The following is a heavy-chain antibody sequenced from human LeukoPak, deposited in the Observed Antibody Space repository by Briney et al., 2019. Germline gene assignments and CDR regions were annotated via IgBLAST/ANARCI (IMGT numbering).Heavy chain of an antibody. CDR1: GFTFSSYW. Sequence: GGSLRLSCAASGFTFSSYWMNWARQAPGKGLEWVANIEQDGSEKHYVDSVKGRFIISRDNAKNSLYLQMDSLRAEDTAVYYCASPIYSFSSSSAFDYWGQGTLVTVSS. V-gene: IGHV3-7*01. CDR2: IEQDGSEK. J-gene: IGHJ4*02. D-gene: IGHD6-6*01. CDR3: ASPIYSFSSSSAFDY.